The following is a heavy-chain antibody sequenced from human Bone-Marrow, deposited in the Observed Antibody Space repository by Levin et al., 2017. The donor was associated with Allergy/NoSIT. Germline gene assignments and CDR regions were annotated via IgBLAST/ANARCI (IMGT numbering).Heavy chain of an antibody. CDR1: GYTLTELS. CDR3: ATDLSRELLSGGYAFDI. J-gene: IGHJ3*02. D-gene: IGHD1-26*01. V-gene: IGHV1-24*01. Sequence: ASVKVSCKVSGYTLTELSMHWVRQAPGKGLEWMGGFDPEDGETIYAQKFQGRVTMTEDTSTDTAYMELSSLRSEDTAVYYCATDLSRELLSGGYAFDIWGQGTMVTVSS. CDR2: FDPEDGET.